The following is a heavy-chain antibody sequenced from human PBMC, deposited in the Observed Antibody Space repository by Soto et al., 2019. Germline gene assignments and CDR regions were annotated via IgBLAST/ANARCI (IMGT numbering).Heavy chain of an antibody. D-gene: IGHD6-19*01. CDR2: VSYSGST. CDR1: GGSISNSSYL. V-gene: IGHV4-39*01. CDR3: SRIAVSGPITGFDY. Sequence: QLQLQESGPRLVKPSETLSLTCTVSGGSISNSSYLWGWIRQPPGKGLQWIGSVSYSGSTYYNPSPKSRVTISVDTSKTQSSLRLSSVTAADTAVYYCSRIAVSGPITGFDYWGQGPLVTVSS. J-gene: IGHJ4*02.